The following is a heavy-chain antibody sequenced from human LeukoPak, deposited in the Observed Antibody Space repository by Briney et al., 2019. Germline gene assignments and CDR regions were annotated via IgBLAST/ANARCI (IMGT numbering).Heavy chain of an antibody. CDR3: IKDTIFTVDSFDY. CDR1: GMTFERHG. CDR2: IKYDGSRT. Sequence: GGSLRLSCAVSGMTFERHGMHWVRQPPGKGLEWLAFIKYDGSRTDYEASVKGRFTVSRDNSKNTLYLEMNSLRAEDTAVYYCIKDTIFTVDSFDYWGQGTLVTVSS. V-gene: IGHV3-30*02. D-gene: IGHD3-3*01. J-gene: IGHJ4*02.